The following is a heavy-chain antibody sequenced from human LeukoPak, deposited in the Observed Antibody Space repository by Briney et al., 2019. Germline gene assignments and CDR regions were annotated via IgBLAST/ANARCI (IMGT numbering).Heavy chain of an antibody. CDR2: IYYSGST. D-gene: IGHD3-22*01. CDR3: AISSISGYYRFFDY. CDR1: GGSISSYY. Sequence: SETLSLTCTVSGGSISSYYWSWIRQPRGKGLEWIGYIYYSGSTNYNPSLKSRVTILVDTSKNQFSLKLSSVTAADTAVYYCAISSISGYYRFFDYWGQGILVTVSS. J-gene: IGHJ4*02. V-gene: IGHV4-59*08.